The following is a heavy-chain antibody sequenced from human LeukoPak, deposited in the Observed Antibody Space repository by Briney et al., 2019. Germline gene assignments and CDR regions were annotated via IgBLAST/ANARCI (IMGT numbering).Heavy chain of an antibody. V-gene: IGHV3-23*01. CDR1: GFTFSSYA. CDR2: ISGSGDST. CDR3: AKGPAGGLFSGDSWFDP. D-gene: IGHD6-13*01. Sequence: PGGSLRLSCAASGFTFSSYAMNWVRQAPGKGLEWVSAISGSGDSTVYADSVKGRFTISRDDSKNTLYLQTNSLRAEDTAAYYCAKGPAGGLFSGDSWFDPWGQGTLVTVSS. J-gene: IGHJ5*02.